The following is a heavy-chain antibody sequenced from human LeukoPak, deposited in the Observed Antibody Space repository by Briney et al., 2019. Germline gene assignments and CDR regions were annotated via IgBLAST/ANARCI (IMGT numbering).Heavy chain of an antibody. CDR1: GDSISTYY. CDR3: ARGVAGYGPYDY. Sequence: SETLSLTCTVSGDSISTYYWSWIRQPPGKGLKWIGYMYYSGSTNYNPSLKSRVTISLDTPKNQFSLRLNSVTAADTAVYYCARGVAGYGPYDYWGQGTLVTVSS. CDR2: MYYSGST. J-gene: IGHJ4*02. D-gene: IGHD5-12*01. V-gene: IGHV4-59*01.